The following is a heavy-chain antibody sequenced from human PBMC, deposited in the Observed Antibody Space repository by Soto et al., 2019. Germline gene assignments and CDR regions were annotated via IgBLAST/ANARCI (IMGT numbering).Heavy chain of an antibody. J-gene: IGHJ4*02. CDR1: GFTFSGSA. D-gene: IGHD3-22*01. CDR3: TRRSITSDSSVSDY. Sequence: GGSLRLSCAASGFTFSGSAMHWVRQASGKGLEWVGRIRSKANSYATAYAASVKGRFTISRDDSKNTAYLQMNSLKTEDTAVYYCTRRSITSDSSVSDYWGQGTLVTVSS. V-gene: IGHV3-73*01. CDR2: IRSKANSYAT.